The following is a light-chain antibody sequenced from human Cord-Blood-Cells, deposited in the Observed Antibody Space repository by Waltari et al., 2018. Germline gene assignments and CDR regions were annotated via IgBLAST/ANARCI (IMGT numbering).Light chain of an antibody. CDR2: AAS. CDR1: QSISSY. Sequence: DIQMTQSPSSLSASVGDRVTIACRASQSISSYLNWYQQKPGKAPKLLIYAASSLQSGVPLRFSVSGSVTDCTLTISSLQPEDFATCYWQQSYSTPPLTFGGWTKVDIK. J-gene: IGKJ4*01. CDR3: QQSYSTPPLT. V-gene: IGKV1-39*01.